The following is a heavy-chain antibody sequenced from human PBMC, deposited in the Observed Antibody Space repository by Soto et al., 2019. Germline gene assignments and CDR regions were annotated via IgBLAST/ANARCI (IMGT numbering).Heavy chain of an antibody. V-gene: IGHV3-74*01. CDR1: GFTFSSYW. Sequence: GGSLRLSCAASGFTFSSYWMHWVRQAPGKGLVWVSRINSDGSSTSYADSVKGRFTISRDNAKNTLYLQMNSLRAEDTAVYYCARWYYDFWSGYSPDAFDIWGQGTMVTVSS. CDR3: ARWYYDFWSGYSPDAFDI. D-gene: IGHD3-3*01. CDR2: INSDGSST. J-gene: IGHJ3*02.